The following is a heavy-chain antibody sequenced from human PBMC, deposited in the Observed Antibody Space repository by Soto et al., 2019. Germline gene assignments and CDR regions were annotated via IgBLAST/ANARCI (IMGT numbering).Heavy chain of an antibody. CDR2: IYYSGST. D-gene: IGHD5-18*01. J-gene: IGHJ4*02. V-gene: IGHV4-30-4*01. CDR1: GGSISSGDYY. Sequence: QVQLQESGPGLVKPSQTLSLTCTVSGGSISSGDYYWSWIRQPPGKGLEWIGYIYYSGSTYYNPSLKSPHTISVATSKNQSSLKLSSVTAADPAVYYCASNSYGYTFYAYWGQGTLVTVSS. CDR3: ASNSYGYTFYAY.